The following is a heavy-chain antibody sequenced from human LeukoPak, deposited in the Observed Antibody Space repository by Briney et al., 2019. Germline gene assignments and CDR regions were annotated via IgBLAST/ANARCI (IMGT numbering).Heavy chain of an antibody. D-gene: IGHD2-21*02. CDR1: GGSISSYF. V-gene: IGHV4-59*08. Sequence: PSETLSLTCTVSGGSISSYFWSWIRQPPGKGLEWIGHISYIGNTNYHTSLKSRLTMSIDTSKKQFSLKLSAVTAADTAVYYCARSDPYYFDSWGQGTLVSVSS. J-gene: IGHJ4*02. CDR2: ISYIGNT. CDR3: ARSDPYYFDS.